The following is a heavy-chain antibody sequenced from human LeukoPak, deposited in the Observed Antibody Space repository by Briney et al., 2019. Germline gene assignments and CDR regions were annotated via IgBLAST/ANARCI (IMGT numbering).Heavy chain of an antibody. Sequence: ASVKVSCKASGGTFSSYAISWVRQAPGQGLEWMGGIIPIFGTANYAQKFQGRVTITTDESTSTAYMELSSLRSEDTAVYYCARRLDFWSGYYFDYWGQGTLVTVSS. CDR3: ARRLDFWSGYYFDY. V-gene: IGHV1-69*05. CDR2: IIPIFGTA. CDR1: GGTFSSYA. D-gene: IGHD3-3*01. J-gene: IGHJ4*02.